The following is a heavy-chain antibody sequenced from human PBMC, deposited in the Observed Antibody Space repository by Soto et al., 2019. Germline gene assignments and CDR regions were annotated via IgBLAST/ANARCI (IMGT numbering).Heavy chain of an antibody. D-gene: IGHD3-3*01. CDR1: GFTFSSYA. J-gene: IGHJ4*02. CDR2: ISGSGGST. V-gene: IGHV3-23*01. CDR3: AKLGPGITIFGVVIEGPGLVDY. Sequence: GGSLRLSCAASGFTFSSYAMSWVRQAPGKGLEWVSAISGSGGSTYYADSVKGRFTISRDNSKNTLYLQMNSLRAEDTAVYYCAKLGPGITIFGVVIEGPGLVDYWGQGTLVTVSS.